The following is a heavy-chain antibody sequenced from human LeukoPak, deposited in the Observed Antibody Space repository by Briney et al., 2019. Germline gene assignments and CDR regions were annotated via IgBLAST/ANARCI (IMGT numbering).Heavy chain of an antibody. J-gene: IGHJ4*02. CDR1: GFTFDDYA. CDR2: ISWNGGSV. Sequence: SLRLSYAASGFTFDDYAMHWVRQAPGKGLEWVSGISWNGGSVDYADSVKGRFTISRDNAKNSLYLQMNSLRVEDTAFYYCAKGISSTAYYYFDYWGQGTLVTVSS. V-gene: IGHV3-9*01. D-gene: IGHD3-22*01. CDR3: AKGISSTAYYYFDY.